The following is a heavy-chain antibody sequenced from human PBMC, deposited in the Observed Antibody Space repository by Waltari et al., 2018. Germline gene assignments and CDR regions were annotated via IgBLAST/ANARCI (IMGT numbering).Heavy chain of an antibody. CDR2: IKSKTDGGTT. Sequence: EVQLVESGGGLVKPGGSLSLSCAASGFKFRDAWMSWVRRAPGKGLEWAGRIKSKTDGGTTDYSAPVKGRFIISRDDSKNTLYLQMNSLKTEDTAVYYCATLYYYDNRGFDYWGQGTLVTVSS. V-gene: IGHV3-15*01. CDR1: GFKFRDAW. J-gene: IGHJ4*02. D-gene: IGHD3-22*01. CDR3: ATLYYYDNRGFDY.